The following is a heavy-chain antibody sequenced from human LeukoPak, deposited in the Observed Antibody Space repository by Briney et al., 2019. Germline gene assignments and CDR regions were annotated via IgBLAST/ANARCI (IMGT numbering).Heavy chain of an antibody. V-gene: IGHV3-30*03. Sequence: GGSLRLSCAASGFTFSTHWMSWVRQAPGKGLEWVAVISYDGSTKYYADSVKGPFTISRDTSKSTLYLQMNSLRAEDTAVYYCARGLPYYDSSGYYPHFDYWGQGTLVTVSS. CDR1: GFTFSTHW. CDR2: ISYDGSTK. CDR3: ARGLPYYDSSGYYPHFDY. D-gene: IGHD3-22*01. J-gene: IGHJ4*02.